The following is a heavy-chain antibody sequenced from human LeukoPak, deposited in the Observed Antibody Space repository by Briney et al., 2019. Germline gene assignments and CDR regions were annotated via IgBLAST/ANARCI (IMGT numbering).Heavy chain of an antibody. CDR2: TTFDGRNN. Sequence: PGGSLRLSCAASGFTFRLFAMHWVRQSPGKAPEWVAVTTFDGRNNYYADSVKGRFTISRDNSKKMLYPQMESLRAEDTAVYYCARDFSDVDTVPPAWGQGTLVIVSS. CDR1: GFTFRLFA. J-gene: IGHJ1*01. D-gene: IGHD5-18*01. CDR3: ARDFSDVDTVPPA. V-gene: IGHV3-30*03.